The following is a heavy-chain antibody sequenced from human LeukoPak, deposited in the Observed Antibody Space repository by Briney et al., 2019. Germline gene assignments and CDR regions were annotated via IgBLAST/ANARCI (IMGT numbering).Heavy chain of an antibody. CDR1: GFTFSSYW. Sequence: QPGGSLRLSCAASGFTFSSYWMHWVRQAPGKGLEWTSHISHTFDIKYADSVKGRFTISRDNAKNSQYLQMTSLRAQDTGIYYCARSSGSYRPFDSWGQGTLVIVSS. CDR2: ISHTFDI. CDR3: ARSSGSYRPFDS. V-gene: IGHV3-48*03. D-gene: IGHD3-22*01. J-gene: IGHJ4*02.